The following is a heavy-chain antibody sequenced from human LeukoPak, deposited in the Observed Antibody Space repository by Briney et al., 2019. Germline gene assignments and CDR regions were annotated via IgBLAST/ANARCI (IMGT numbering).Heavy chain of an antibody. D-gene: IGHD4-17*01. Sequence: GGSLRLSCAASGLSFSSYAMHWVRQAPGKGLEWVAVISYDGTEKYYGDSVKGRFTISRDNSKNTLYLQMNSLRAEDTALYYCARDHYGDYYFDSWGQGTLVTVSS. CDR1: GLSFSSYA. CDR3: ARDHYGDYYFDS. CDR2: ISYDGTEK. V-gene: IGHV3-30-3*01. J-gene: IGHJ4*02.